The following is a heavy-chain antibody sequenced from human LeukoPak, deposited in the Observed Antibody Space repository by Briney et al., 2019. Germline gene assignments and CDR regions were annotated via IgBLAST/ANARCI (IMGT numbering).Heavy chain of an antibody. V-gene: IGHV1-2*02. D-gene: IGHD2-2*02. J-gene: IGHJ4*02. CDR2: MNPNSGGT. CDR1: GYTFTSYD. Sequence: ASVKVSCKASGYTFTSYDINWVRQATGQGLEWMGWMNPNSGGTNYAQKFQGRVTMTRDTSISTAYMELSRLRSDDTAVYYCARVDCSSTSCYTYFDYWGQGTLVTVSS. CDR3: ARVDCSSTSCYTYFDY.